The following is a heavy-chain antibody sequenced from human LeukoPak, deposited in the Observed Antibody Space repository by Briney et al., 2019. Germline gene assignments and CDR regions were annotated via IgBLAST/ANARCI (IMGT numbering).Heavy chain of an antibody. CDR2: IYPGDSDI. D-gene: IGHD3-10*01. J-gene: IGHJ4*02. V-gene: IGHV5-51*01. Sequence: GASPQISCLGSGCIFSTYWIGRVRPVPGKGLEWMGIIYPGDSDIRYSPSFQGQVTISADKSVTTPYLQWSSLKASDTAVYFCAGLEGRAALIRGAITYWGQGTLVSVFS. CDR3: AGLEGRAALIRGAITY. CDR1: GCIFSTYW.